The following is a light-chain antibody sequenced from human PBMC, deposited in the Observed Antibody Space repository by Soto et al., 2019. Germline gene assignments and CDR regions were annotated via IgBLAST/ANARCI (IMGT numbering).Light chain of an antibody. Sequence: QSVLTQPPSVSGAQGQRVTISCTGSSSNIGTGYDVHWCQQLPGTAPKLLIYGNSNRPSGVPDRFSGSKSGTSASQAITVLQAEDEAAYYCHSYVSSSPVGFGGETKLTVL. V-gene: IGLV1-40*01. CDR3: HSYVSSSPVG. CDR1: SSNIGTGYD. CDR2: GNS. J-gene: IGLJ2*01.